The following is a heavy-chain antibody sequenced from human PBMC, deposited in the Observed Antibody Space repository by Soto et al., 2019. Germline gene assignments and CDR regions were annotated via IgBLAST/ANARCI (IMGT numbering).Heavy chain of an antibody. D-gene: IGHD3-16*01. CDR3: ARDPSIGGTSDWFDP. CDR2: IYSGGYT. J-gene: IGHJ5*02. CDR1: GFTVSNNY. V-gene: IGHV3-53*01. Sequence: PGGSLRLSCAVSGFTVSNNYMSWVRQAPGKGLEGVSVIYSGGYTAYGDSVKGRFTISRDNAKNSLSLQMNSLRAEDTAVYYCARDPSIGGTSDWFDPWGQGTLVTVSS.